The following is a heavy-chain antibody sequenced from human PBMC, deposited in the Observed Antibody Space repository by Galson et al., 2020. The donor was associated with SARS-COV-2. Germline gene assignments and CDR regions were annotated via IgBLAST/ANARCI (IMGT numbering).Heavy chain of an antibody. D-gene: IGHD4-17*01. CDR2: ISHSGGT. V-gene: IGHV4-30-2*01. CDR3: ARLHYGEYAPEAFDI. CDR1: GTSISSGSYS. J-gene: IGHJ3*02. Sequence: SETLSLTCAVSGTSISSGSYSWNWIRQPPGKGLEWIGYISHSGGTYYNTSLKSRVTISGDRSKNQFSLRLSSVTAADTAVYYCARLHYGEYAPEAFDIWGPGTRVTVAS.